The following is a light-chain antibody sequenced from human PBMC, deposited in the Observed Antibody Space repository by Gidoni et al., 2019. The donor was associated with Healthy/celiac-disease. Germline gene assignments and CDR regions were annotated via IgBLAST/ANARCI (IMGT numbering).Light chain of an antibody. Sequence: IQMTQSPSSLSASVGDRVTITCRASQSISSYLNWYQQKPGKAPKLLIYAASSLQSGVPSRFSGSGSGTDFTRTISSLQPEDFATYYCQQSYSTPQTFGQGTKLEIK. CDR2: AAS. V-gene: IGKV1-39*01. J-gene: IGKJ2*01. CDR1: QSISSY. CDR3: QQSYSTPQT.